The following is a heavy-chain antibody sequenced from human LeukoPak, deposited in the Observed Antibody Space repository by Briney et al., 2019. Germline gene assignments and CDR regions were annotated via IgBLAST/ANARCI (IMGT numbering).Heavy chain of an antibody. CDR2: IGGSGDST. CDR3: AKEEPGGGGYFGD. Sequence: GGSLRLSCAASGFTFSSYIMSWVRQAPGKGLEWVSLIGGSGDSTYYADSVKGRFTISRDNSKNTLYLRMNSLRADDTAVYYCAKEEPGGGGYFGDWGQGTLVTVSS. D-gene: IGHD3-16*01. CDR1: GFTFSSYI. V-gene: IGHV3-23*01. J-gene: IGHJ4*02.